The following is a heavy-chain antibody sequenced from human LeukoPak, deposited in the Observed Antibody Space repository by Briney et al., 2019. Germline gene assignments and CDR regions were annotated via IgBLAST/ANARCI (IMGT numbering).Heavy chain of an antibody. Sequence: GGSLRLSCAASGFIVSSKYMSWVRQAPGKGLEWVSVIYSGGSTYYAASVEGRFTIFRDNSKNTVYLQMNNLRVDDTAVYCCARAGPIDYWGQGTLVTVSS. CDR3: ARAGPIDY. J-gene: IGHJ4*02. CDR1: GFIVSSKY. CDR2: IYSGGST. V-gene: IGHV3-53*01.